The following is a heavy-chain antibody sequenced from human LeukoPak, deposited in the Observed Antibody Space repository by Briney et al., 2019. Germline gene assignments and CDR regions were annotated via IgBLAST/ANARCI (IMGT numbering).Heavy chain of an antibody. CDR3: ARDASRVVVVIDYFDY. V-gene: IGHV1-3*01. CDR1: GYTFTSYT. J-gene: IGHJ4*02. D-gene: IGHD3-22*01. Sequence: ASVKVSCKASGYTFTSYTMHWVRQAPGQRLEWMGWINAGNGNTKYSQKFQGRVTITRDSSASTAYMELCSLRSEDTAVYYCARDASRVVVVIDYFDYWGQGTLVTVSS. CDR2: INAGNGNT.